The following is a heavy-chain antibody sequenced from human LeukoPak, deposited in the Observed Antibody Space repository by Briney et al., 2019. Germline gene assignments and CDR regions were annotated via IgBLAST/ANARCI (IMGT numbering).Heavy chain of an antibody. J-gene: IGHJ1*01. D-gene: IGHD3-22*01. Sequence: SETLSLTCTVSGGSISSSSYYWGWIRQPPGQGLEWIGSIYYSGSTYYNPSLKSRVTISVGTSKNQFSLKLSSVTAADTAVYYCARGDRRYYYDSSGYRYFQHWGQGTLVTVSS. CDR2: IYYSGST. CDR1: GGSISSSSYY. V-gene: IGHV4-39*01. CDR3: ARGDRRYYYDSSGYRYFQH.